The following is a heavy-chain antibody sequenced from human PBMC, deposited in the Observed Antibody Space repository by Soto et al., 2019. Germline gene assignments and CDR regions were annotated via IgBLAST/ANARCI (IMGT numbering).Heavy chain of an antibody. D-gene: IGHD3-3*01. V-gene: IGHV1-69*13. J-gene: IGHJ6*02. CDR2: IIPIFGTA. CDR3: ARVTIFGVVTAYYGMDV. Sequence: EASVKVSCKASGGTFSSYAISWVRQAPGQGLEWMGGIIPIFGTANYAQKFQGRVTITADESTSTAYMELSSLRSEDTAVYYCARVTIFGVVTAYYGMDVWGQGTTVTVSS. CDR1: GGTFSSYA.